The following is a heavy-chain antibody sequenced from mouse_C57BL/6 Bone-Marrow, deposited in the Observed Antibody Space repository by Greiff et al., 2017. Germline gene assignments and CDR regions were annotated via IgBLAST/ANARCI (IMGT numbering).Heavy chain of an antibody. CDR2: IHPSDSDT. V-gene: IGHV1-74*01. J-gene: IGHJ1*03. CDR1: GYTFTSYW. CDR3: ARGGNYYWYFDV. D-gene: IGHD2-1*01. Sequence: VQLQQPGAELVKPGASVKVSCKASGYTFTSYWMHWVKQRPGQGLEWIGRIHPSDSDTNYNQKFKGKATLTVEKSSSTAYMQLSSLTSEDSAVDYCARGGNYYWYFDVWGTGTTVTVSS.